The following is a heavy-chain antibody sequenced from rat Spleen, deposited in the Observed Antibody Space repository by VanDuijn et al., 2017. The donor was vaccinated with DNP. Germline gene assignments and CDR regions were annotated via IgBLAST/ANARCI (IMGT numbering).Heavy chain of an antibody. Sequence: EVQLVESGGDLVQPGRSLKLSCVASRFTFNSYWMAWIRQVPGKGLEWVASVTSSGGSTYYPDSVKGRFIISRDNARNTLYLQMNSLRSEDTATYYCARGSGTYYWYFDFWGPGTMVTVSS. CDR3: ARGSGTYYWYFDF. D-gene: IGHD5-1*01. J-gene: IGHJ1*01. CDR1: RFTFNSYW. V-gene: IGHV5-31*01. CDR2: VTSSGGST.